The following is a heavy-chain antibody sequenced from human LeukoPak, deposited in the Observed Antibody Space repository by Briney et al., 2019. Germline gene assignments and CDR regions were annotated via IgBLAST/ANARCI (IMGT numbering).Heavy chain of an antibody. J-gene: IGHJ6*04. Sequence: GGSLRLPCAASGFTFSSSWMHWVRQAPGKGLVWVSRITRDGSSTTYADSVKGRFTTSRDNAKNTLYLQMDSLRDDVTAVYYCARDPDYESWSPFWGGMDVWGNGTTVIVSS. CDR2: ITRDGSST. CDR1: GFTFSSSW. V-gene: IGHV3-74*01. D-gene: IGHD3-3*01. CDR3: ARDPDYESWSPFWGGMDV.